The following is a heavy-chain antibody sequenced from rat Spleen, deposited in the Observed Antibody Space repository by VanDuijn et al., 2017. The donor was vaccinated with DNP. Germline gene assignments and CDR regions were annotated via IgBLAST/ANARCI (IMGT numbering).Heavy chain of an antibody. D-gene: IGHD1-2*01. CDR1: GFTFSDYS. Sequence: EVQLVESGGGLVQPGRSVKLSCAASGFTFSDYSMAWVRQAPKEGLEWVATIVYDGSSTFYGDSVTGRFTIPRDNAKSTLYLQMDSLRSEDTATNYCKTHGSIATISTGAMDVWGQGTSVTVSS. CDR3: KTHGSIATISTGAMDV. CDR2: IVYDGSST. J-gene: IGHJ4*01. V-gene: IGHV5S10*01.